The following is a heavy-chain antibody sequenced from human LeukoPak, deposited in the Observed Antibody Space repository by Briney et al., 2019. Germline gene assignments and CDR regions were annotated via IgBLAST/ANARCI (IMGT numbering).Heavy chain of an antibody. CDR1: GYTFSSYG. J-gene: IGHJ4*02. CDR3: ATDRGVYSYGSRGNFDY. V-gene: IGHV1-18*01. Sequence: ASVKVSCKASGYTFSSYGISWVRQAPGQGLEWMAWISAYNGNTNYEQNLQGRVTMTTDTSTNTAYMELRSLRSDDTAVYYCATDRGVYSYGSRGNFDYWGQGTLVTVSS. D-gene: IGHD5-18*01. CDR2: ISAYNGNT.